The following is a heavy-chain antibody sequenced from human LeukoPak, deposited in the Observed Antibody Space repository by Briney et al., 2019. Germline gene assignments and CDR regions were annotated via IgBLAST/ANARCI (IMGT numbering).Heavy chain of an antibody. CDR3: ARDGGLAAAGKGGAFDI. Sequence: QPGGSLRLSCAASGFTFSSYEMNWVRQAPGKGLEWVSYISSSGNAIYYADSVKGRFTISRDNPKNSLYLQMNSLRAEDTAVYYCARDGGLAAAGKGGAFDIWGQGTMVTVSS. J-gene: IGHJ3*02. D-gene: IGHD6-13*01. CDR2: ISSSGNAI. V-gene: IGHV3-48*03. CDR1: GFTFSSYE.